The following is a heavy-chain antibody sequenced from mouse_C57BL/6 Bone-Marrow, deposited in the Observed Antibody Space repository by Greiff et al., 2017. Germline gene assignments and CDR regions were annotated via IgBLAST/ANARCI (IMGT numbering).Heavy chain of an antibody. V-gene: IGHV3-6*01. J-gene: IGHJ1*03. CDR1: GYSITSGYY. D-gene: IGHD1-1*01. CDR3: ARISNYYGSSSGWYFDV. Sequence: ESGPGLVKPSQSLSLTCSVTGYSITSGYYWNWIRQFPGNKLEWMGYISYDGSNNYNPSLKNRISITRDTSKNQFFLKLNSVTTEDTATYYCARISNYYGSSSGWYFDVWGTGTTVTVSS. CDR2: ISYDGSN.